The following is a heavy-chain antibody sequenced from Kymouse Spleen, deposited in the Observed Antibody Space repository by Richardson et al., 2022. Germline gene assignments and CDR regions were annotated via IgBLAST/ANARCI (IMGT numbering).Heavy chain of an antibody. V-gene: IGHV4-59*01. CDR1: GGSISSYY. Sequence: QVQLQESGPGLVKPSETLSLTCTVSGGSISSYYWSWIRQPPGKGLEWIGYIYYSGSTNYNPSLKSRVTISVDTSKNQFSLKLSSVTAADTAVYYCARDPLGGYFDYWGQGTLVTVSS. CDR2: IYYSGST. D-gene: IGHD3-16*02. J-gene: IGHJ4*02. CDR3: ARDPLGGYFDY.